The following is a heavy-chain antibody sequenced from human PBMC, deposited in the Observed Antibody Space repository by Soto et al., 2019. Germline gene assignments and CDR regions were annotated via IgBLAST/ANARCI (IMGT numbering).Heavy chain of an antibody. V-gene: IGHV3-23*01. CDR2: ISGGGDTT. CDR3: AKGRGGSGSLTPRVDF. D-gene: IGHD3-10*01. Sequence: EVQLLESGGGLVQPGGSLRLSCAASGFTFNNYAMTWVRQAPGKGLEWVYAISGGGDTTIYANSVKGRFTVSRDGSKNTLYLQMSSLRAEDTALYYCAKGRGGSGSLTPRVDFWGQGTLVTVSS. CDR1: GFTFNNYA. J-gene: IGHJ4*02.